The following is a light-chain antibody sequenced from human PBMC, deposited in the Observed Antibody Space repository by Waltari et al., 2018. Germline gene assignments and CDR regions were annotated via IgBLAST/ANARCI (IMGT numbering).Light chain of an antibody. Sequence: QSALTQPPSESGSPGQSVTISCTGTSRDIGGYKFFPWFQQHPGKAPKLVIYDVNERPSGVPDRFSGSKSGSTATLTVSGLQAEDEADYYCSSYGGKNNLIFGGGTTLTV. CDR2: DVN. J-gene: IGLJ2*01. CDR3: SSYGGKNNLI. CDR1: SRDIGGYKF. V-gene: IGLV2-8*01.